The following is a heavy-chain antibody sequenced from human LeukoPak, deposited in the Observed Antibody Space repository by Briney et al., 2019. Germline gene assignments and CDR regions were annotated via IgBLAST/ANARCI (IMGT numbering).Heavy chain of an antibody. CDR3: AKDEVRGDLDAFDI. CDR1: GFTLSSYA. CDR2: ISGRGGGT. Sequence: GGSLRLSCAASGFTLSSYAMSWVRQAPGKGLEWVSAISGRGGGTYYADSVKGRFTISRDNSKNTLSLQMNSLRAEDTAVYYCAKDEVRGDLDAFDIWLQGTMVTVSS. J-gene: IGHJ3*02. V-gene: IGHV3-23*01.